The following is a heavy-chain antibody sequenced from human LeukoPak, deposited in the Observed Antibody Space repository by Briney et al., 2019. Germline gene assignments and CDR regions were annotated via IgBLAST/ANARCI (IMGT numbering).Heavy chain of an antibody. CDR3: AKDRAGAN. V-gene: IGHV3-23*01. CDR1: GFTFSSYS. Sequence: GGSLRLSCAASGFTFSSYSMNWVRQAPGKGLEWVSVISGSGNVTYYAESVKGRFTISRDNSKRTLYLQMDSLRADDTAIYYCAKDRAGANWGQGTLVLVSS. CDR2: ISGSGNVT. J-gene: IGHJ4*02.